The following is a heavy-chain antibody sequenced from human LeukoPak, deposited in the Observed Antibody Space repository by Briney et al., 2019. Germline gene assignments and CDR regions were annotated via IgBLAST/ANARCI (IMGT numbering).Heavy chain of an antibody. CDR1: GYTLTELP. D-gene: IGHD6-13*01. J-gene: IGHJ4*02. V-gene: IGHV1-24*01. CDR2: FDPEDGET. Sequence: WASVKVSCKVSGYTLTELPMHWVRQAPGKGLEWVGGFDPEDGETIYAQKFQGRVTMTEDTSTDTAYMELSSLRSEDTAVYYCATVAAAGAYRFDYWGQGTLVTVSS. CDR3: ATVAAAGAYRFDY.